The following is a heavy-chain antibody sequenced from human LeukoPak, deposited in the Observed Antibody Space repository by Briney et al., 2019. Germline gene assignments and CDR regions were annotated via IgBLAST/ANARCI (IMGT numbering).Heavy chain of an antibody. Sequence: GGSLRLSCAASGFTFSSYWMSWVRQAPGKGLEWVANIKQDGSEKYYVDSVKGRFTISRDNAKNSLYLQMNSLRAEDTAVYYCARASGIAAAARRGYWGQGTLVTVSS. CDR2: IKQDGSEK. V-gene: IGHV3-7*01. D-gene: IGHD6-13*01. J-gene: IGHJ4*02. CDR1: GFTFSSYW. CDR3: ARASGIAAAARRGY.